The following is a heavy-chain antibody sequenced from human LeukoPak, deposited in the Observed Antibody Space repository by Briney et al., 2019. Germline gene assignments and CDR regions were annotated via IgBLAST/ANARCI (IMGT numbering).Heavy chain of an antibody. D-gene: IGHD3-22*01. CDR1: GYTFTGYY. Sequence: SVKVSCKASGYTFTGYYMQWVRQARGQRLEWIGWIVVGSGNTNYAQKFQERVTITRDMYTSTAYMELSSLRSEDTAVYYCAAGTYYYDSSGSPWLDYWGQGTLVTVSS. CDR3: AAGTYYYDSSGSPWLDY. V-gene: IGHV1-58*02. CDR2: IVVGSGNT. J-gene: IGHJ4*02.